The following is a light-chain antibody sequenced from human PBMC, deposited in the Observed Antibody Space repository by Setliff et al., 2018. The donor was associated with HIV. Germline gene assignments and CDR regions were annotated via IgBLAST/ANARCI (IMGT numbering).Light chain of an antibody. CDR2: GVS. J-gene: IGLJ1*01. CDR1: SSDVGGYNS. Sequence: QSALAQPASVSGSPGQSITISCTGTSSDVGGYNSVSWYQQHPGKAPKLMIYGVSNRPSGVSNRFSGSKSGNTASLTISGLQAEDDADYYCSSYASSDTYVFGIGTKVTVL. CDR3: SSYASSDTYV. V-gene: IGLV2-14*01.